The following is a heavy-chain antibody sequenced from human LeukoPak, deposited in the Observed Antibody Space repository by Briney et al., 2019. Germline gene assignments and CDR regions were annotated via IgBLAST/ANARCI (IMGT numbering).Heavy chain of an antibody. J-gene: IGHJ4*02. CDR1: GGSISSYY. V-gene: IGHV4-59*01. Sequence: SETLSLTCTVSGGSISSYYWSWIRQPPGMGLEWIGCIYYSGSTNYNPSLKSRVTISVDTSKDQFSLRLTSVTAADTAVYYCASGSSYFDYWGQGTLVTVSS. CDR2: IYYSGST. D-gene: IGHD6-6*01. CDR3: ASGSSYFDY.